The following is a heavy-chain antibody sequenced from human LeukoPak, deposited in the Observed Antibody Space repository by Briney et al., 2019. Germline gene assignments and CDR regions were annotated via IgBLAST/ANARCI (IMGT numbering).Heavy chain of an antibody. Sequence: GGSLRLSCAASGFSLSSYAMSWVRQAPGKGLEWVSAISGSGGSTYYADSVKGRFTISRDNSKNTLYLQMNSLRAEDTAVYYCAKVDIGGLRSQTIDYWGQGTLVTVSS. D-gene: IGHD3-16*01. CDR2: ISGSGGST. CDR1: GFSLSSYA. J-gene: IGHJ4*02. V-gene: IGHV3-23*01. CDR3: AKVDIGGLRSQTIDY.